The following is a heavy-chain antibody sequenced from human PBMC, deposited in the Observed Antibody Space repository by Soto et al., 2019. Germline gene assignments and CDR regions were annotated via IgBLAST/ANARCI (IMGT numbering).Heavy chain of an antibody. D-gene: IGHD6-13*01. J-gene: IGHJ5*02. Sequence: SEPLSLPCTLSGRSISSADYYWTWILHPRGKGLEWIGYIYYSGSTYYNPSLKSRVTISVDTSKNQFSLKLSSVTAADTAVYYCARASKSYSSSPPDWFDPWGQGTLVTVSS. CDR1: GRSISSADYY. V-gene: IGHV4-30-4*02. CDR2: IYYSGST. CDR3: ARASKSYSSSPPDWFDP.